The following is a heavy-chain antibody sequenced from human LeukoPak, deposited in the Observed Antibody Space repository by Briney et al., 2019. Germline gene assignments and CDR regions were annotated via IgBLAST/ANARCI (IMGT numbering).Heavy chain of an antibody. CDR1: GFTFSSYS. V-gene: IGHV3-21*01. CDR3: ARGKVGATRSQFDY. CDR2: ISSSSSYI. D-gene: IGHD1-26*01. Sequence: PGGSLRLSCAASGFTFSSYSMNWVRRAPGKGLEWVSSISSSSSYIYYADSVKGRSTISRDNAKNSLYLQMNSLRAEDTAVYYCARGKVGATRSQFDYWGQGTLATVSS. J-gene: IGHJ4*02.